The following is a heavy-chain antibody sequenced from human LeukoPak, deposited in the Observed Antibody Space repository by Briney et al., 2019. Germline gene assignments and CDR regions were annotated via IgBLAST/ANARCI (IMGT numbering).Heavy chain of an antibody. CDR1: GYTFTGYY. CDR2: INPNSGGT. D-gene: IGHD3-22*01. Sequence: GASVKVSCKASGYTFTGYYMHWVRQATGQGLEWMGWINPNSGGTNYAQKFQGRVTMTRDTSISTAYMELSRLRSDDTAVYYCARGRVKVDSSGRLPDYWGQGTLVTVSS. V-gene: IGHV1-2*02. J-gene: IGHJ4*02. CDR3: ARGRVKVDSSGRLPDY.